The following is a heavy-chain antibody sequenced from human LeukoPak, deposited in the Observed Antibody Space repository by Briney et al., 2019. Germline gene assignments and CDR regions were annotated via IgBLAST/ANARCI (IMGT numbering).Heavy chain of an antibody. J-gene: IGHJ4*02. D-gene: IGHD6-6*01. CDR2: INHSGST. CDR3: ARGGLAARRRGYFDY. CDR1: GGSFSGYY. Sequence: ASETLSLTCAVYGGSFSGYYWSWIRQPPGKGLEWIGEINHSGSTNYNPSLKSRVTISVDTSKNQFSLKLGSVTAADTAVYYCARGGLAARRRGYFDYWGQGTLVTVSS. V-gene: IGHV4-34*01.